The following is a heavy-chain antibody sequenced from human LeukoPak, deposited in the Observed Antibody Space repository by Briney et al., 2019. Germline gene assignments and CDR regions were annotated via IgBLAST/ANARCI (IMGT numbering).Heavy chain of an antibody. CDR1: GGTFSNYT. D-gene: IGHD3-10*01. J-gene: IGHJ4*02. CDR2: IIPMLGMA. V-gene: IGHV1-69*02. Sequence: VASGKLSCKASGGTFSNYTINWVRQAPGQGLEWMGRIIPMLGMANYAQKFQGRVTISADESTSTAYMELSSLRSEDTAVYYCANVAHLRIKGSGSFDYWGQGTLVTVSS. CDR3: ANVAHLRIKGSGSFDY.